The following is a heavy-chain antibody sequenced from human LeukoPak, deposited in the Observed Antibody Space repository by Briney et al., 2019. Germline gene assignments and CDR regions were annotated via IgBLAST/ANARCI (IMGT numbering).Heavy chain of an antibody. V-gene: IGHV4-4*07. J-gene: IGHJ4*02. D-gene: IGHD2-21*01. CDR1: GGSISSYY. CDR3: ARDLLW. CDR2: IYLGGTT. Sequence: SETLSLTCTVSGGSISSYYWSWIRQPAGKGLEWIGHIYLGGTTSYNPSLKSRVTMSVDTSKNQFSLRLTSVIAADTAVYYCARDLLWWGQGTLVAVSS.